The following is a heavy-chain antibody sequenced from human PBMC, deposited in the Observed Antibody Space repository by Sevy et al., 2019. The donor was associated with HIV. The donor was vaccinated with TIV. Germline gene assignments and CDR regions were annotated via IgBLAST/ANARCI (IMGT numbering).Heavy chain of an antibody. V-gene: IGHV3-48*01. CDR1: GFTFSSYS. CDR3: ARERGMGVLRFLYPYYYGMDV. Sequence: GGYLRLSCAASGFTFSSYSMNWVRQAPGKGLEWVSYISSSSSTIYYSDSVKGRFTISRDNAKNSLYLQMNSLRAEDTAVYYCARERGMGVLRFLYPYYYGMDVWGQGTTVTVSS. J-gene: IGHJ6*02. CDR2: ISSSSSTI. D-gene: IGHD3-3*01.